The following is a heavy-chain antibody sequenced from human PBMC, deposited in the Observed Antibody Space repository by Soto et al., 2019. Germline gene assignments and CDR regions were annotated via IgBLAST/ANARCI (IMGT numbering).Heavy chain of an antibody. Sequence: QVQLVESGGGVVQPGRSLRLSCAASGFTFSNYGMHWVRQAPGKGLEWVIVISYDGNVAYYADSEKGRFTITRDNSKNKLYLQMNRLRTEGTAMYYCAKEGPITNWYFDYWGQGTRVTVSS. CDR2: ISYDGNVA. J-gene: IGHJ4*02. V-gene: IGHV3-30*18. CDR1: GFTFSNYG. D-gene: IGHD1-1*01. CDR3: AKEGPITNWYFDY.